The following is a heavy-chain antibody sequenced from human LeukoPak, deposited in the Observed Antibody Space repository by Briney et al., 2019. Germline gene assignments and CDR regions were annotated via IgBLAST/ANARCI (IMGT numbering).Heavy chain of an antibody. CDR3: ATDRGGSSSWIDY. V-gene: IGHV4-61*01. CDR1: GYSISSAYY. Sequence: SETLSLTCSVSGYSISSAYYWSWIRQPPGKGLEWIGYIYYSGSTNYNPSLKSRVTISVDTSKNQFSLKLSSVTAADTAVYHCATDRGGSSSWIDYWGQGTLVTVSS. J-gene: IGHJ4*02. CDR2: IYYSGST. D-gene: IGHD6-13*01.